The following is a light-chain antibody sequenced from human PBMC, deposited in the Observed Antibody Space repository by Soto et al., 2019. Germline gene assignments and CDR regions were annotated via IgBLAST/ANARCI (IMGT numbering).Light chain of an antibody. Sequence: EIVMTQSPATLSVSPGERATLSCRASQSVNSNLAWYQQKPGQAPRLLIYGASTRATGIPARFSGSGSGTEFTLTISSLQSEDFAVYYCQQYNNLETFGQGTKLEIK. V-gene: IGKV3-15*01. CDR1: QSVNSN. J-gene: IGKJ2*01. CDR2: GAS. CDR3: QQYNNLET.